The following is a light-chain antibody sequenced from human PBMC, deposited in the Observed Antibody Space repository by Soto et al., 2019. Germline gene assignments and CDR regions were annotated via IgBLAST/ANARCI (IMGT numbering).Light chain of an antibody. CDR2: DAS. CDR3: QQYDNLPIT. J-gene: IGKJ4*01. Sequence: DLQMTQSPSSLSASVGDRVTITCQASQDISNYLNWYQQQPGKAPKLLICDASNLETGVPSRFSGSGSGTDFTFTISILQPEDIATYYCQQYDNLPITFGGGTKVEIK. CDR1: QDISNY. V-gene: IGKV1-33*01.